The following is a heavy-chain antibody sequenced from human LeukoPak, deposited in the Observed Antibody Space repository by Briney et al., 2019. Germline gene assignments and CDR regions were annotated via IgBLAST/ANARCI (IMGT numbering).Heavy chain of an antibody. Sequence: GGSLRLSCAASGFTFSSYEMNWVRQAPGKGLEWVSYISSSGSTIYYADSVQGRFTISRDNAKNSIYLQMNGLTAEDTAVYYCAGTYGSGSLDYGGQGTLVTVSS. CDR3: AGTYGSGSLDY. CDR2: ISSSGSTI. V-gene: IGHV3-48*03. D-gene: IGHD2-15*01. J-gene: IGHJ4*02. CDR1: GFTFSSYE.